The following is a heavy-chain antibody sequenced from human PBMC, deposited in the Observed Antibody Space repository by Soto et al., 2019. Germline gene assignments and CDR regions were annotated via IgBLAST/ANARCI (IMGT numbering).Heavy chain of an antibody. Sequence: SETLSLTCTVSGGSISSSSFHWGWIRHPPGKGLEWIGSIYYSGSTYYSPSLKSRVTISVDTSKNQFSLKLSSVTAADTAVYYCARRGRAAGNDWGFDPWGKGTLVTVSS. D-gene: IGHD6-13*01. CDR1: GGSISSSSFH. CDR3: ARRGRAAGNDWGFDP. J-gene: IGHJ5*02. CDR2: IYYSGST. V-gene: IGHV4-39*01.